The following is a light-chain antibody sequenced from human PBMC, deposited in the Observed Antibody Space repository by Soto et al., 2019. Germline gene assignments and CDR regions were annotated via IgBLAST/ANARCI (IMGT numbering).Light chain of an antibody. CDR2: GAS. Sequence: EIVMTQSPATLSVSPGERATLSCRASQIIATNLAWYQQKPGQAPRLLIYGASTRATGVPDRISASGSGTEFTLSISNLQSEDFAVYYCQQYNDWPLTFGQGTKLEIK. J-gene: IGKJ2*01. CDR1: QIIATN. CDR3: QQYNDWPLT. V-gene: IGKV3-15*01.